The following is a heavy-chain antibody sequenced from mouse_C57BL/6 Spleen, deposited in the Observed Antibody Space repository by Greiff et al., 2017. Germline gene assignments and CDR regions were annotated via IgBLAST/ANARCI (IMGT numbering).Heavy chain of an antibody. CDR2: IYPGNSDT. D-gene: IGHD1-1*01. Sequence: EVQVVESGTVLARPGASVKMSCKTSGYTFTSYWMHWVKQRPGQGLEWIGAIYPGNSDTSYNQKFKGKAKLTAVTSASTAYMELSSLTNEDSAVXYCTREGDYYYGSSYGDFDYWGQGTTLTVSS. V-gene: IGHV1-5*01. CDR1: GYTFTSYW. J-gene: IGHJ2*01. CDR3: TREGDYYYGSSYGDFDY.